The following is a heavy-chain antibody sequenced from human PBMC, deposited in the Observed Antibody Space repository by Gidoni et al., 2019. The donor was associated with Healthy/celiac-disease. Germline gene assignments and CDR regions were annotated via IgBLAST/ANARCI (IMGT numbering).Heavy chain of an antibody. V-gene: IGHV1-46*03. Sequence: QVQLVQSGAEVTKPGASVKVSCKASGYTFTSSYMPWVRPAPGQGLEWMGIINPSGGSTSYAQKFQGRVTMTRDTSTSTVYMELSSLRSEDTAVYYCARDRQGFTVVPAAARGYGMDVWGQGTTVTVSS. D-gene: IGHD2-2*01. J-gene: IGHJ6*02. CDR3: ARDRQGFTVVPAAARGYGMDV. CDR2: INPSGGST. CDR1: GYTFTSSY.